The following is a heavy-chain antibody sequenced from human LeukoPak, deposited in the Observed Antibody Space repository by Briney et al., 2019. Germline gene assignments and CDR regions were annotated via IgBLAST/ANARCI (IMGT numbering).Heavy chain of an antibody. CDR2: IYYSGST. CDR3: TFNLGSGSYAFDI. Sequence: SETLSLTCTVSGGSISSYYWSWIRQPPGKGLEWIGYIYYSGSTNYNPSLKSRVTISVDTSKNQFSLKLSSVTAADTAVYYCTFNLGSGSYAFDIWGQGTMVTVSS. J-gene: IGHJ3*02. CDR1: GGSISSYY. V-gene: IGHV4-59*08. D-gene: IGHD3-10*01.